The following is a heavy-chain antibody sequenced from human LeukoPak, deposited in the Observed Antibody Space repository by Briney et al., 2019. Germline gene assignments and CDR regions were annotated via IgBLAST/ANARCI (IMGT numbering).Heavy chain of an antibody. CDR2: IYHSGST. Sequence: SETLSLTCTVSGGSISSGGYYWSWIRQPPGKGLEWIGYIYHSGSTYYNPSLKSRVTISVDRSKNQFSLKLSSVTAEDTAVYYCARYVSIAAAAAINGMDVWGQGTTVTVSS. D-gene: IGHD6-13*01. V-gene: IGHV4-30-2*01. CDR1: GGSISSGGYY. J-gene: IGHJ6*02. CDR3: ARYVSIAAAAAINGMDV.